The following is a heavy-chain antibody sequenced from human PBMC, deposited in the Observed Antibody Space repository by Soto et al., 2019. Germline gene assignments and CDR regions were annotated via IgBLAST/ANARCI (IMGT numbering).Heavy chain of an antibody. J-gene: IGHJ4*02. V-gene: IGHV4-39*01. CDR3: ARHTFDSDICFDY. CDR2: IYYSGST. Sequence: QLQLQESGPGLVKPSETLSLTCTVSGGSISSSSYYWGWIRQPPGKGLEWIGSIYYSGSTYYNPSLKSRVTISVDTSKNQFSLKLSSVTAADTAVYYCARHTFDSDICFDYWGQGTLVTVSS. D-gene: IGHD3-9*01. CDR1: GGSISSSSYY.